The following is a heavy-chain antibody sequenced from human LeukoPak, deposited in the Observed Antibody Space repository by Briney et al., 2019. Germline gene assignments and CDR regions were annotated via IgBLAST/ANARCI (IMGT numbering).Heavy chain of an antibody. D-gene: IGHD6-13*01. V-gene: IGHV1-2*02. CDR2: INPSSGGT. CDR1: GYTFTGYY. CDR3: AVPPIAAAGTAAFDI. J-gene: IGHJ3*02. Sequence: ASVKVSCKASGYTFTGYYMHWVRQAPGQGLEWMGWINPSSGGTNYAQKFQGRVTMTRDTSISTAYMELSRLRSDDTAVYYCAVPPIAAAGTAAFDIWGQGTMVTVSS.